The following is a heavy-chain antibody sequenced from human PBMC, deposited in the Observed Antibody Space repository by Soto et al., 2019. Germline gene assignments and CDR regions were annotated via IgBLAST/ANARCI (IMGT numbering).Heavy chain of an antibody. D-gene: IGHD1-26*01. CDR3: ARAYSGSYYYARRGNDAFDI. J-gene: IGHJ3*02. Sequence: EVQLVESGGGLVKPGGSLRLSCAASGFTFSSYSMNWVRQAPGKGLEWVSSISSSSSYIYYADSVKGRFTISRDNAKNSLYLQMNSLRAEDTAVYYCARAYSGSYYYARRGNDAFDIWGQGTMVTVSS. CDR2: ISSSSSYI. CDR1: GFTFSSYS. V-gene: IGHV3-21*01.